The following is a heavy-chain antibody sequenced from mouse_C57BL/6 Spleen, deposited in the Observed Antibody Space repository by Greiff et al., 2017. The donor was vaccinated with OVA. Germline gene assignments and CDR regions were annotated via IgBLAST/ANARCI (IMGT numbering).Heavy chain of an antibody. CDR3: ARLWDVLPFAY. J-gene: IGHJ3*01. CDR2: ISSGGSYT. CDR1: GFTFSSYG. Sequence: DVKLVESGGDLVKPGGSLKLSCAASGFTFSSYGMSWVRQTPDKRLEWVATISSGGSYTYYPDSVKGRFTISRDNAKNTLYLQMSSLKSEDTAMYYCARLWDVLPFAYWGQGTLVTVSA. V-gene: IGHV5-6*02. D-gene: IGHD4-1*01.